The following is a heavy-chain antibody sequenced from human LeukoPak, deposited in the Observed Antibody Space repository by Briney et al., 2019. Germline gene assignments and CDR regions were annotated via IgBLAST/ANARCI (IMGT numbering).Heavy chain of an antibody. J-gene: IGHJ3*02. Sequence: GGSLRLSCAASGFTFGSYAMSWVRQAPGKGLEWVSAISGSGGSTYYADSVKGRFTISRDNSKNTLYLQMNSLRAEDTAVYYCAKLPYGSGSHLAYAFDIWGQGTMVTVSS. V-gene: IGHV3-23*01. CDR3: AKLPYGSGSHLAYAFDI. CDR1: GFTFGSYA. D-gene: IGHD3-10*01. CDR2: ISGSGGST.